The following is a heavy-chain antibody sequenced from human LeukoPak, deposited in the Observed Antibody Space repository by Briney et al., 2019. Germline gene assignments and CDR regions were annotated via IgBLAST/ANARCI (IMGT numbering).Heavy chain of an antibody. Sequence: SETLSLTCAVYGGSFSVYYWSWIRQPPGKGLEWIGEINHSGSTNYNPSLKSRVTISVDTSKNQFSLKLSSVTAADTAVYYCARDMHYDSSGYYYVEYFQHWGQGTLVTVSS. D-gene: IGHD3-22*01. CDR3: ARDMHYDSSGYYYVEYFQH. CDR1: GGSFSVYY. V-gene: IGHV4-34*01. CDR2: INHSGST. J-gene: IGHJ1*01.